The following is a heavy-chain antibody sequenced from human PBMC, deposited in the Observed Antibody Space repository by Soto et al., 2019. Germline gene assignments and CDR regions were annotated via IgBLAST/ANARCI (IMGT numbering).Heavy chain of an antibody. CDR3: ARGPITTNPRFDP. J-gene: IGHJ5*02. Sequence: SETLFLTCAVYGGSFSGYYWSWIRQPPGKGLEWIGEINHSGSTNYNPSLKSRVTISVDTSKNQFSLKLTSVTTADTAVYYCARGPITTNPRFDPWGQGTLVTVSS. V-gene: IGHV4-34*01. CDR2: INHSGST. CDR1: GGSFSGYY. D-gene: IGHD3-22*01.